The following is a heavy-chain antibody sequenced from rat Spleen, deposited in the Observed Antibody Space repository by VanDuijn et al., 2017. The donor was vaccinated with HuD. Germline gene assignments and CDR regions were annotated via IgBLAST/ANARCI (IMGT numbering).Heavy chain of an antibody. CDR2: INYDGRST. CDR1: GFIFSDHY. D-gene: IGHD4-1*01. J-gene: IGHJ3*01. V-gene: IGHV5-20*01. CDR3: TSRFDGGLAY. Sequence: EVQLVESGGGLVQPGRSLKLSCAASGFIFSDHYVAWVRQAPTKGLEWVATINYDGRSTFYRDSVRARFTISRDNAKSTLYLQMDSLQSEDTATYYCTSRFDGGLAYWGQGTLVTVSS.